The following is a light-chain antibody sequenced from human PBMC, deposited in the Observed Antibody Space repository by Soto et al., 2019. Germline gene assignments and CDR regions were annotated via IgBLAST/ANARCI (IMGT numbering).Light chain of an antibody. J-gene: IGKJ3*01. CDR3: QQCVSSPGCT. V-gene: IGKV3-20*01. CDR1: QSIHSRY. Sequence: EIVLTQSPGTLSLSPGERATLSCSASQSIHSRYLAWYQQKPGQAPRLLIDGASSRATGIPDRFSGSGSGTDFTLTISRLEPEDFAVYYCQQCVSSPGCTFGPGTKGDIK. CDR2: GAS.